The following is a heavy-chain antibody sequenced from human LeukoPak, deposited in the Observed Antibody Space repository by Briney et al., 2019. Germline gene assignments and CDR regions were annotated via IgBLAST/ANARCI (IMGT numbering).Heavy chain of an antibody. D-gene: IGHD6-13*01. CDR3: ARGDSSSWYARPFDY. CDR1: GYTFPSYG. CDR2: ISAYNGNT. V-gene: IGHV1-18*01. Sequence: GASVKVSCKASGYTFPSYGISWVRQAPGQGLEWMGWISAYNGNTNYAQKLQGRVTMTTDTSTSTAYMELRSLRSDDTAVYYCARGDSSSWYARPFDYWGQGTLVTVSS. J-gene: IGHJ4*02.